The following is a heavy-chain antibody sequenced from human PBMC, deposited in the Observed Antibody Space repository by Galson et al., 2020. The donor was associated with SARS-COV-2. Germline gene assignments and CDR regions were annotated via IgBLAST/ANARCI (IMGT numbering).Heavy chain of an antibody. CDR1: GFTFNIYS. V-gene: IGHV3-21*01. CDR2: ISSSSNYI. D-gene: IGHD1-26*01. CDR3: ARDASWAMFGLDV. J-gene: IGHJ6*02. Sequence: GESLKISCAVSGFTFNIYSMNWVRQAPGKGLEWVSSISSSSNYIYYADSVKGRFTISRDNAKNSLYLQMNSLRADDTAVYYCARDASWAMFGLDVWGQGTTVTVSS.